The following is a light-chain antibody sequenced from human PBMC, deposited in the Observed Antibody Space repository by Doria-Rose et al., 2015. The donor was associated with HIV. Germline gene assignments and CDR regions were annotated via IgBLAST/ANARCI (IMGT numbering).Light chain of an antibody. CDR1: QGIGSD. Sequence: EIVMTQSPATLSVSPGERATLSCRASQGIGSDLAWYQQKPGQAPRLLIYRASIRDTGIPPRFTGGGSGTEFTLTISSLQSEDFAVYFCQQYSQWPPYTFGQGTKLEVK. J-gene: IGKJ2*01. V-gene: IGKV3-15*01. CDR3: QQYSQWPPYT. CDR2: RAS.